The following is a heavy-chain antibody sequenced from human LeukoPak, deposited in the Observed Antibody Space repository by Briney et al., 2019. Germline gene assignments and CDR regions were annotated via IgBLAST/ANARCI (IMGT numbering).Heavy chain of an antibody. V-gene: IGHV3-7*01. CDR1: GFTFSSYW. CDR2: IKQDGSEK. D-gene: IGHD4-23*01. CDR3: ARDEGSNLGLYYYYYMDV. J-gene: IGHJ6*03. Sequence: PGGSLRLSCAASGFTFSSYWMSWVRQAPGKGLEWVANIKQDGSEKYYVDSVKGRFTISRDNAKNSLYLQMNSLRAEDTAVYYCARDEGSNLGLYYYYYMDVWGKGTTVTVSS.